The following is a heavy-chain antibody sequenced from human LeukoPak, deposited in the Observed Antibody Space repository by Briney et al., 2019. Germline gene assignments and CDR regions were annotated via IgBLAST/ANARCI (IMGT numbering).Heavy chain of an antibody. J-gene: IGHJ4*02. CDR3: VRGFCSGGSCYFDY. V-gene: IGHV3-66*01. CDR1: GFTVSSNY. Sequence: PGGSLRLSCAASGFTVSSNYMSWARQAPGKGLEWVSVIYSGGSTYYADSVKGRFTISRDNSKNTLYLQMNSLRAEDTAVYYCVRGFCSGGSCYFDYWGQGTLVTVSS. CDR2: IYSGGST. D-gene: IGHD2-15*01.